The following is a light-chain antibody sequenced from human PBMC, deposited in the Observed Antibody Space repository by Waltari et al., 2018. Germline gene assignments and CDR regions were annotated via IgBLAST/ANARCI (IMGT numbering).Light chain of an antibody. CDR3: QQSNYFPLT. CDR2: GAS. CDR1: QDISRY. J-gene: IGKJ4*01. V-gene: IGKV1-12*01. Sequence: DIQMTQSPSSVSASVGDSVTITCRASQDISRYLVWYQQKPGKAPNLLIYGASNLQSGVLSRFSGSGSGTDFTLTIDTLQPEDFATYFCQQSNYFPLTFGGGTKAEIE.